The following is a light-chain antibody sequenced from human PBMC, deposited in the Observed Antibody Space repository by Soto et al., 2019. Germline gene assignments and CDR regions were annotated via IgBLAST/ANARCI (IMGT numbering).Light chain of an antibody. Sequence: QSVLTQPASVSGSPGQSITISCTGTSSDVGSYNLVSWYQQHPGKAPKLMIYEGSKRPSGVSNRFSGSKSGNTASLAITGLQAEDEADYYCQSYDSSLSGLYVFGTGTKVTVL. CDR3: QSYDSSLSGLYV. J-gene: IGLJ1*01. CDR1: SSDVGSYNL. CDR2: EGS. V-gene: IGLV2-14*02.